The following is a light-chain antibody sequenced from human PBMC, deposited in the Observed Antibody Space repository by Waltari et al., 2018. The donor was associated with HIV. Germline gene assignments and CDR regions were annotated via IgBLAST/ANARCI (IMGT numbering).Light chain of an antibody. V-gene: IGKV3-20*01. CDR3: QQYGSSPFT. J-gene: IGKJ3*01. CDR2: GAS. CDR1: QSVSSSY. Sequence: EIVLTQSPGTLSLSPGERATISCRASQSVSSSYLAWYQQKPGQAPTLLIYGASSRATGIPDRFSGSGSGTDFTLTISRLEPEDFAVYYCQQYGSSPFTFGPGTKVDIK.